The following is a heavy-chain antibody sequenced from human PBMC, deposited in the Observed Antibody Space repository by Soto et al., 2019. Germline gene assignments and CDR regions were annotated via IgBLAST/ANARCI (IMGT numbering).Heavy chain of an antibody. CDR1: GYTFTGYY. D-gene: IGHD3-22*01. V-gene: IGHV1-2*04. Sequence: GASVKVSCKASGYTFTGYYMHWVRQAPGQGLEWMGWINPNSGGTNYAQKFQGWVTMTRDTSISTAYMELSRLRSDDTAVYYCARHRYYDSTPEDWGQGPLVTVSS. CDR2: INPNSGGT. J-gene: IGHJ4*02. CDR3: ARHRYYDSTPED.